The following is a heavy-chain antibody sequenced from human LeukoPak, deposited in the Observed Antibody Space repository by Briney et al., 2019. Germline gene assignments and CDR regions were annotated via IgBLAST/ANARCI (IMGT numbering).Heavy chain of an antibody. CDR2: IKQDGSEK. Sequence: PGGSLRLSCAASRFTFSSYWMSWVRQAPGKGLEWVANIKQDGSEKYYVDSVKGRFTISRDNAKNSLYLQMNSLRAEDTAVYYCAREVYVRGGFPTYYYYMDVWGKGTTVTVSS. CDR1: RFTFSSYW. CDR3: AREVYVRGGFPTYYYYMDV. D-gene: IGHD3-10*02. V-gene: IGHV3-7*01. J-gene: IGHJ6*03.